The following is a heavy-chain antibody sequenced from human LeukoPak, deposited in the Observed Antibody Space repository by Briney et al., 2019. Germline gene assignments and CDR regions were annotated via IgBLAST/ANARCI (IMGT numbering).Heavy chain of an antibody. J-gene: IGHJ5*02. D-gene: IGHD3-3*01. CDR1: GYTFPSYG. CDR2: ISAYNGNH. V-gene: IGHV1-18*01. Sequence: GASVKVSCKASGYTFPSYGISWVRQAPGQGLAWMGWISAYNGNHNDAQTLQGRVTMTTDPSTGTAYMELRSLRSDDTAVYYCARVSYYDFWSGYGNWFDPWGQGTLVTVSS. CDR3: ARVSYYDFWSGYGNWFDP.